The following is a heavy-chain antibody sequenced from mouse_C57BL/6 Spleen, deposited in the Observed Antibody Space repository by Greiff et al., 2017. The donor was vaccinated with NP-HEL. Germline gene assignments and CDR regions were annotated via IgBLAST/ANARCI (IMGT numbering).Heavy chain of an antibody. CDR3: ASHGYGFAY. CDR2: IYPGDGDT. D-gene: IGHD1-2*01. CDR1: GYAFSSSW. J-gene: IGHJ3*01. V-gene: IGHV1-82*01. Sequence: QVQLQQSGPELVKPGASVKISCKASGYAFSSSWMNWVKQRPGKGLEWIGRIYPGDGDTNYNGKFKGKATLTADKSSSTAYMQLSSLTSEDSAVYFCASHGYGFAYWGQGTLVTVSA.